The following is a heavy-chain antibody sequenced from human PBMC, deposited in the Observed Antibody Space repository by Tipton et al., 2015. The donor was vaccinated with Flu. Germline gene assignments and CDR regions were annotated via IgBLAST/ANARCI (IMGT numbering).Heavy chain of an antibody. CDR3: ARVVGQGKDYFDY. CDR2: VYQSGDT. D-gene: IGHD2-15*01. CDR1: SYPITTNFY. J-gene: IGHJ4*02. Sequence: TLSLTCTVSSYPITTNFYWGWIRQSPGKGLQWIAIVYQSGDTYYNPSFRSRVTLSIDTSKNQFFLKLTFVTAADTAVYYCARVVGQGKDYFDYWGQGTLVTVSS. V-gene: IGHV4-38-2*02.